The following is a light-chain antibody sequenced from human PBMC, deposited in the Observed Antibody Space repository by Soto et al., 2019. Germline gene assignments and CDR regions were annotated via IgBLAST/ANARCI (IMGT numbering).Light chain of an antibody. V-gene: IGKV1-5*01. CDR3: QQYHSYWT. Sequence: DFQMTQSPSTLSASVGDRVTITCRASQSVNSWLAWYQQKPGKAPKLLIHDASTLESGVPSRFSGSGSGTEFTLTISGLQLDDFATYFCQQYHSYWTFGQGTKVEIK. J-gene: IGKJ1*01. CDR2: DAS. CDR1: QSVNSW.